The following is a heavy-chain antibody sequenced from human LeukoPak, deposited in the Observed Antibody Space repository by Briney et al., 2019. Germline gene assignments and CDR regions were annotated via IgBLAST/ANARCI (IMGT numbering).Heavy chain of an antibody. CDR2: ISSSSSCT. V-gene: IGHV3-11*03. J-gene: IGHJ4*02. D-gene: IGHD4-23*01. CDR1: GFTFSDYY. Sequence: AGGSLRLSCAASGFTFSDYYMSWIRQAPGKGLEWVPYISSSSSCTNYADSVKGRFTISRDNAKNSLYLQMNSLRAEDTAVYYCAHLGNRGNSDFDYWGQGTLVTVSS. CDR3: AHLGNRGNSDFDY.